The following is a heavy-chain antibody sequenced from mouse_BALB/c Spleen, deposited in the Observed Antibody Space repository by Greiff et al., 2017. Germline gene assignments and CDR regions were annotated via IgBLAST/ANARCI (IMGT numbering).Heavy chain of an antibody. J-gene: IGHJ3*01. CDR3: AREDYGNSWFAY. CDR1: SYTFTSYT. V-gene: IGHV1-4*01. Sequence: QVQLQQSGAELARPGASVKMSCKASSYTFTSYTMHWVKQRPGQGLEWIGYINPSSGYTNYNQKFKDKATLTADKSSSTAYMQLSSLTSEDSAVYYCAREDYGNSWFAYWGQGTLVTVSA. CDR2: INPSSGYT. D-gene: IGHD2-1*01.